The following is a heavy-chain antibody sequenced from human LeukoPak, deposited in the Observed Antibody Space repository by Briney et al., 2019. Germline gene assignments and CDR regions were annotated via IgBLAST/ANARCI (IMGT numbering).Heavy chain of an antibody. CDR1: GGSFSGYY. V-gene: IGHV4-34*01. CDR2: INHSGST. Sequence: PPETLSLTCAVYGGSFSGYYWSWIRQPPGKGLEWIGEINHSGSTNYNPSLKSRVTISVDTSKNQFSLKLSSVTAADTAVYYCARATDYLKLLWFGEFGSWFDPWGQGTLVTVSS. D-gene: IGHD3-10*01. CDR3: ARATDYLKLLWFGEFGSWFDP. J-gene: IGHJ5*02.